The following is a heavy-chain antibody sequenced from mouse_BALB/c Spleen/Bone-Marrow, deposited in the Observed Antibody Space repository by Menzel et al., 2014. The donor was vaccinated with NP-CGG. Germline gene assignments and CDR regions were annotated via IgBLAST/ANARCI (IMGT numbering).Heavy chain of an antibody. V-gene: IGHV2-2*02. CDR3: ARNSRGYGNSFAY. Sequence: QVQLQQPGPGLVQPSQSLSITCTVSGFSLTSYGVHWVRQSPGKGLEWLGVIWSGGSTDYNAAFISRPSISKDNSKSQVFFKMSSLQANDTAIYYCARNSRGYGNSFAYWGQGTLVTVSA. CDR2: IWSGGST. D-gene: IGHD2-10*02. J-gene: IGHJ3*01. CDR1: GFSLTSYG.